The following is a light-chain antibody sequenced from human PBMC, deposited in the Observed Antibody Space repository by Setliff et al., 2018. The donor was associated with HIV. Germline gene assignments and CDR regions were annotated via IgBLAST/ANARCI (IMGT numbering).Light chain of an antibody. J-gene: IGKJ1*01. CDR2: DTS. V-gene: IGKV3-15*01. CDR3: QQYNSWWT. Sequence: EIGMTQSPATLSVSPGERATLSCRASQSVSNNLAWYQQKPGQAPRLLIYDTSTRATGIPARFSGSGSGTEFTLTISSTQSEDFAVYYCQQYNSWWTFGQGTKVDIK. CDR1: QSVSNN.